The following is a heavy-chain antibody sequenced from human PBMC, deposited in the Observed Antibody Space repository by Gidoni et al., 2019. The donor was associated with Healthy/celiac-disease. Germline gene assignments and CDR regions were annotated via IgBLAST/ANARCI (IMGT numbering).Heavy chain of an antibody. D-gene: IGHD6-6*01. J-gene: IGHJ4*02. CDR1: GGSISSSSYY. CDR3: ARHPEYSSSSGRGFDY. V-gene: IGHV4-39*01. CDR2: IYYSGST. Sequence: QLQLQESGPGLVKPSETLSLTCTVSGGSISSSSYYWGWIRQPPGKGLEWIGSIYYSGSTYYNPSLKSRVTISVDTSKNQFSLKLSSVTAADTAVYYCARHPEYSSSSGRGFDYWGQGTLVTVSS.